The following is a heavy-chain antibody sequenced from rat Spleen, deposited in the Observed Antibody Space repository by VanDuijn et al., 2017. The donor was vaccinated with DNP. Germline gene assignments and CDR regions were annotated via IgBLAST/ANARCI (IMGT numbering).Heavy chain of an antibody. CDR2: INKDGGGT. Sequence: EVQVVETGGGLVQPGRSLKLSCVASGFTFSSHWMYWIRQVPGKGLDWVASINKDGGGTYYQDSVKGRFTISRDNAKSSLFLQMDSLRSEDTATYYCTTLITFMSGWSQGTSVTVSS. CDR1: GFTFSSHW. J-gene: IGHJ4*01. V-gene: IGHV5-58*01. CDR3: TTLITFMSG. D-gene: IGHD1-1*01.